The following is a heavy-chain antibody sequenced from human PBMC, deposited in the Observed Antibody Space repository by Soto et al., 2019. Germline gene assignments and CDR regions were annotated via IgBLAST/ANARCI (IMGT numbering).Heavy chain of an antibody. V-gene: IGHV2-5*02. CDR3: ARSLWFGELH. CDR2: IYWDNDK. J-gene: IGHJ4*02. CDR1: GFSLSTTGVG. D-gene: IGHD3-10*01. Sequence: QITLKESGPTLVKPTQTLTLTCSFSGFSLSTTGVGVGWIRQSPGKALEWLAIIYWDNDKRYSPSLKSRVTITKDTPKNQVVLTVPNVDPVDTGTYYCARSLWFGELHWGQGAVVTVSS.